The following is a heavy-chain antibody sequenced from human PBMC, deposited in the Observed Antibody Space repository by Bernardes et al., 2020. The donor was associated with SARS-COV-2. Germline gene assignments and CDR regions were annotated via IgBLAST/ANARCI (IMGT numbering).Heavy chain of an antibody. CDR1: GYTFTSYG. V-gene: IGHV1-18*04. CDR2: ISAYNGHT. J-gene: IGHJ3*02. D-gene: IGHD3-16*01. Sequence: ASMKVSCRASGYTFTSYGLSWVRQAPGQGPEWMGWISAYNGHTNYAQKLQGRVTMTTDTSTSTAYMELRSLRSDDTAVYYCAREALYTYDSRKNAFDIWGQGTLVTVSS. CDR3: AREALYTYDSRKNAFDI.